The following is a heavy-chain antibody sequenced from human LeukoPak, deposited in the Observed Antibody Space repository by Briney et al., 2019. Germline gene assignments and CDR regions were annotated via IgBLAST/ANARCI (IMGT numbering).Heavy chain of an antibody. V-gene: IGHV3-30-3*01. Sequence: GGSLRLSCAASGFTFSTYAMTWVRQAPGEGLEWVAVISYDGSNKYYADSVKGRFTISRDNSKNTLYLQMNSLRAEDTAVYYCARDSDYGDLGLVGYWGQGTLVTVSS. D-gene: IGHD4-17*01. CDR3: ARDSDYGDLGLVGY. J-gene: IGHJ4*02. CDR2: ISYDGSNK. CDR1: GFTFSTYA.